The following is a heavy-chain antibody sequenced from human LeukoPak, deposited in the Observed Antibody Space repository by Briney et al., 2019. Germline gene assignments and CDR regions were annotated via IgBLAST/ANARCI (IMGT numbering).Heavy chain of an antibody. J-gene: IGHJ4*02. CDR3: ARSPPIAVAAGPFDY. Sequence: ASVKVSCKASGYTFTGYYMPWVRQAPGQGLEWMGWINPNSGGTNYAQKFQGRVTMTRDTSISTAYMELSRLRSDDTAVYYCARSPPIAVAAGPFDYWGQGTLVTVSS. D-gene: IGHD6-19*01. CDR2: INPNSGGT. CDR1: GYTFTGYY. V-gene: IGHV1-2*02.